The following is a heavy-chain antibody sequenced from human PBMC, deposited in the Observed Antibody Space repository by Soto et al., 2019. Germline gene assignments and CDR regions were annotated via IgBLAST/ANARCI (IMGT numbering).Heavy chain of an antibody. J-gene: IGHJ4*02. V-gene: IGHV3-74*01. CDR2: INSDGSST. Sequence: GGSLRLSCAASGFTFSSYWMHWVRQAPGKGLVWVSRINSDGSSTSYADSVKGRFTISRDNAKNTLYLQMNSLRAEDTAVYYRARAGYDILTGYDPLDYWGQGTLVTVSS. CDR1: GFTFSSYW. CDR3: ARAGYDILTGYDPLDY. D-gene: IGHD3-9*01.